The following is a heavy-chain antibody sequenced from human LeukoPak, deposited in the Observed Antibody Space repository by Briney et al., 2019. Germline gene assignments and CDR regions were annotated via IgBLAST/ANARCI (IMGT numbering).Heavy chain of an antibody. D-gene: IGHD6-19*01. Sequence: PGGSLRLSCAASGFTFSSYSMNWVRQAPGKGLEWVSSISSSSSYIYYADSVKGRFTISRDNAKNSLYLQMNSLRAEDTAVYYCARSRDSGWYEDYYYGMDVWGQGTTVTVSS. V-gene: IGHV3-21*01. CDR1: GFTFSSYS. CDR2: ISSSSSYI. J-gene: IGHJ6*02. CDR3: ARSRDSGWYEDYYYGMDV.